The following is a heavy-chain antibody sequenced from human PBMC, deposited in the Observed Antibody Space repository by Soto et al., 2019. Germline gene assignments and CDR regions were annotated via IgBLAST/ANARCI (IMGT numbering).Heavy chain of an antibody. CDR3: AKRASGSYFDY. D-gene: IGHD3-10*01. CDR1: GFTFSSYA. J-gene: IGHJ4*02. V-gene: IGHV3-23*01. Sequence: EVQLLESGGGLVQPGGSLRLSCAASGFTFSSYAMKWVRQAPGKGLEWVSVISGSGDGTYYADSVKGRFTISRDNSKNTLSLQMNSLRAEDTAVYYCAKRASGSYFDYWGQGTLVTVSS. CDR2: ISGSGDGT.